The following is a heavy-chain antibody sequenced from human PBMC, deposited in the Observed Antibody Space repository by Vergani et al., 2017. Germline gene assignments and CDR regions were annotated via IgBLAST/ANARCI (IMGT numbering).Heavy chain of an antibody. J-gene: IGHJ5*02. D-gene: IGHD6-19*01. CDR1: GASIRSSNYY. V-gene: IGHV4-39*01. Sequence: QLQLQESGPGLVKPSATLSLTCSVSGASIRSSNYYWGWIRQPPGKGLGWIASCYYSGSTYYNPSPKSRVTISVDTSKNQYSLKLSSVTAADTAVYFCARRSTVEWLVKLGWIDPWGQGILVTVSS. CDR3: ARRSTVEWLVKLGWIDP. CDR2: CYYSGST.